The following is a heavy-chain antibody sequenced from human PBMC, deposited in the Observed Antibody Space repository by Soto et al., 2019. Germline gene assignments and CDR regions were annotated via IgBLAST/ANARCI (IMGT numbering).Heavy chain of an antibody. V-gene: IGHV1-69*13. D-gene: IGHD5-18*01. Sequence: SVKVSCKASGGTFSSYAISWVRQAPGQGLEWMGGIIPIFDTANYAQKFQGRVTITADESTSTAYMELSSLRSEDTAMYYCARQDDDGYSYGVRYGMDVWGKGTMVTVSS. CDR1: GGTFSSYA. CDR3: ARQDDDGYSYGVRYGMDV. J-gene: IGHJ6*04. CDR2: IIPIFDTA.